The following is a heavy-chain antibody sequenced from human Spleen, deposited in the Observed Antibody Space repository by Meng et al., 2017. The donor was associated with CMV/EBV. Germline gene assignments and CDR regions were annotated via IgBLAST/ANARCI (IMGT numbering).Heavy chain of an antibody. CDR1: GGFISSHF. D-gene: IGHD5/OR15-5a*01. CDR3: ARDSTQFLRVAHAAFDV. Sequence: SETLSLTCTVSGGFISSHFWSWIRQPPGGGLEWIAYMFYTGSTNYNPSLKSRVTISVDTSKNQLSLKLNSVTAADTAVYYCARDSTQFLRVAHAAFDVWGQGTTVTVSS. J-gene: IGHJ6*02. CDR2: MFYTGST. V-gene: IGHV4-59*11.